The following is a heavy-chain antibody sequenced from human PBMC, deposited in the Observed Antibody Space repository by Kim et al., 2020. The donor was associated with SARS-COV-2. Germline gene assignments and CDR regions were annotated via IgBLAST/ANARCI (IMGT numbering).Heavy chain of an antibody. D-gene: IGHD3-10*01. V-gene: IGHV3-23*01. CDR3: AKVWFGERDAFDI. Sequence: YADSVKGRFTISRDNSKNTLYLQMNSLRAEDTAVYYCAKVWFGERDAFDIWGQGTMVTVSS. J-gene: IGHJ3*02.